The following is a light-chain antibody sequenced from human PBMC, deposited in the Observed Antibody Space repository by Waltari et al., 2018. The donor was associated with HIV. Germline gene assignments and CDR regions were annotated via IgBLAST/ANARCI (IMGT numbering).Light chain of an antibody. V-gene: IGLV3-21*04. J-gene: IGLJ1*01. CDR3: QVWDSSSDAYV. CDR1: NIGSKS. CDR2: YDS. Sequence: SYVLAQPPSVSVAPGKTARITCGGNNIGSKSVHWYQQKPGQAPVVVIIYDSDRPSGLPGRFSGSNAVNTATLTISRVEAGDEADYYCQVWDSSSDAYVFGTGTKVTVL.